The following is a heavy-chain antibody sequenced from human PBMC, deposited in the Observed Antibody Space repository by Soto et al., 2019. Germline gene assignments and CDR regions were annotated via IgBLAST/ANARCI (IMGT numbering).Heavy chain of an antibody. J-gene: IGHJ4*02. V-gene: IGHV5-51*01. Sequence: PGESLKISCKGSGYSFTSYWIGWVRQMPGKGLEWMGIIYPGDSDTRYSPSFQGQVTISADKSISTAYLQWSSLKASDTAMYYFARLLVFRSTGTGPPGYYFDYWGQGTLVTVSS. CDR1: GYSFTSYW. D-gene: IGHD1-7*01. CDR2: IYPGDSDT. CDR3: ARLLVFRSTGTGPPGYYFDY.